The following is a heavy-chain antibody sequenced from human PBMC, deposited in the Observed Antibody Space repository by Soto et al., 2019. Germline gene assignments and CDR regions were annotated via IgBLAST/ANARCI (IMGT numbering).Heavy chain of an antibody. CDR1: GFTFSSYA. V-gene: IGHV3-30-3*01. CDR3: XXXXXXXXXXXXXXXXXXXDV. Sequence: QVQLVESGGGVVQPGRSLRLSCAASGFTFSSYAMHWVRQAPGKGLEWVAVISYDGSNKYYADSVKGRFTISRDNSKXXXXXXXXXXXXXXXXXXXXXXXXXXXXXXXXXXXXXXXDVWGQGTTVTVSS. J-gene: IGHJ6*02. CDR2: ISYDGSNK.